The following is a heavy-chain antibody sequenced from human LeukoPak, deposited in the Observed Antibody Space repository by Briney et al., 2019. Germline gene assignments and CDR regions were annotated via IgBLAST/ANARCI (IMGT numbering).Heavy chain of an antibody. D-gene: IGHD2-2*01. CDR1: GFTFSSYA. J-gene: IGHJ4*02. CDR3: AKLGCSHTPCYANW. V-gene: IGHV3-23*01. Sequence: GWSLRLSCAASGFTFSSYAMNWVRQAPGKGLEWVSTTSDSAGSTLYADSVKGRFTISRDNSKNTLYLQMTSLRAEDTALYFCAKLGCSHTPCYANWWGPGTLVTVSS. CDR2: TSDSAGST.